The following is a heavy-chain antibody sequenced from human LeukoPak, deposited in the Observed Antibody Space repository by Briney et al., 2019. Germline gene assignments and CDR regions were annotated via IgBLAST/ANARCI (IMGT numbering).Heavy chain of an antibody. Sequence: SGGSLRLSCVASGFIFDNYALSWVRQAPGKGLEWVSVISGSGGSTYYADSVKGRFTISRDNSQNTLYLQMNSLRAEDTAVYYCVKRRYDSSGYFDYWGQGTLVTVSS. CDR2: ISGSGGST. D-gene: IGHD3-22*01. CDR1: GFIFDNYA. V-gene: IGHV3-23*01. CDR3: VKRRYDSSGYFDY. J-gene: IGHJ4*02.